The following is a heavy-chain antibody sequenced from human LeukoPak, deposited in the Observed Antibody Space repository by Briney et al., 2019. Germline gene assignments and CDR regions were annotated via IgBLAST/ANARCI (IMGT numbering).Heavy chain of an antibody. D-gene: IGHD1-26*01. V-gene: IGHV3-23*01. CDR2: ISGSGGST. J-gene: IGHJ6*02. Sequence: PGGSLRLSCAASGFTFSSYAMSWVRQAPGKGLEWVSAISGSGGSTYYADSVKGRFTISRDNSKNTLYLQMNSLRAEDTAVYYCAKVGSAGAKYYYYYGMDVWGQGTTVTVPS. CDR3: AKVGSAGAKYYYYYGMDV. CDR1: GFTFSSYA.